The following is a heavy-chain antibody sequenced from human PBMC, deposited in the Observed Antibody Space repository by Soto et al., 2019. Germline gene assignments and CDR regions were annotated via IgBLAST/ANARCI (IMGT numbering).Heavy chain of an antibody. CDR2: INHSGST. Sequence: SETLSLTCAVYGGSFSGYYWSWIRQPPGKGLEWIGEINHSGSTNYNPSLKSRVTISVDTSKNQFSLKLSSVTAADTAVYYCARRKQRSMVVAATRPANWFDPWGQGTLVTVSS. V-gene: IGHV4-34*01. CDR1: GGSFSGYY. J-gene: IGHJ5*02. D-gene: IGHD2-15*01. CDR3: ARRKQRSMVVAATRPANWFDP.